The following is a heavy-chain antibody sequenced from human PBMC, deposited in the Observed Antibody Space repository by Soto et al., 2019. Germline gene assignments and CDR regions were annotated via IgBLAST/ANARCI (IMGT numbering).Heavy chain of an antibody. V-gene: IGHV1-46*01. J-gene: IGHJ4*02. Sequence: SVAVSCKXSGYTFTSYYMHWVRQAPAHGLEWMGIINPRGGSTSYAQKFQGRVTMTRDTSTSTVYMELSSLRSEDTAVYYCARDRVKGDDSSGYYMYYFDYWGQGTLVTVSS. CDR2: INPRGGST. D-gene: IGHD3-22*01. CDR1: GYTFTSYY. CDR3: ARDRVKGDDSSGYYMYYFDY.